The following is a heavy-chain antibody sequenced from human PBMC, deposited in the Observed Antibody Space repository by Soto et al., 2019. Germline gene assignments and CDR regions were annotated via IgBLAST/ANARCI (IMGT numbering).Heavy chain of an antibody. Sequence: RGSLRLSCVASGFTFISSFIVFIRQSPGKWLEWVANINQDGGVTYYVDSVEGRFTISRDNTKDSLYLQMNSLRGEDTAIYYCARYYRGSGRYFFDYWGQGTPVTVSS. CDR2: INQDGGVT. CDR1: GFTFISSF. V-gene: IGHV3-7*03. J-gene: IGHJ4*02. D-gene: IGHD6-19*01. CDR3: ARYYRGSGRYFFDY.